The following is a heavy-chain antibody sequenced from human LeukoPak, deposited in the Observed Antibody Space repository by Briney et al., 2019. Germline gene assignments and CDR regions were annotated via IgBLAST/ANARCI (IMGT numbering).Heavy chain of an antibody. J-gene: IGHJ6*02. CDR3: ARVGVVVTALYYYGMDV. D-gene: IGHD2-21*02. Sequence: GGSLRLSCAASGFTFSSYWMSWVRQAPGKGLEWVANIKQDGSEKYYVDSVKGRFTVSRDNAKNSLNLQMNSLRAEDTAVYYCARVGVVVTALYYYGMDVWGQGTTVTVSS. CDR1: GFTFSSYW. CDR2: IKQDGSEK. V-gene: IGHV3-7*01.